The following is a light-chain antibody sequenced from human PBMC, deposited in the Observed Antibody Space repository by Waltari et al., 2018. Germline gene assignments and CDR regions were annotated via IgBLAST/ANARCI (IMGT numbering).Light chain of an antibody. CDR2: QNN. CDR3: QALDRRTVEVV. Sequence: SYDLTQPPSVSVSPGQTARITCSGDKLTNKNVCWYQQKPGQSPVLVIYQNNKRPSGIPERFSASNSGSTATLTMSGVQSTDEADYYCQALDRRTVEVVFGGGTRLAVL. J-gene: IGLJ2*01. CDR1: KLTNKN. V-gene: IGLV3-1*01.